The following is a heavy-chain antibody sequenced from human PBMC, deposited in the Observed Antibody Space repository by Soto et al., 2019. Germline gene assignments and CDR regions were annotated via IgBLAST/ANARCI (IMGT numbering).Heavy chain of an antibody. V-gene: IGHV3-7*01. J-gene: IGHJ4*02. CDR1: GFTFSSYW. D-gene: IGHD4-17*01. Sequence: GGSLRLSCVASGFTFSSYWMSWVRQAPGKGLERVANIKHDGSEKNYVDSVKGRFTISRDNAKKSLYLEMNSLRAEDTAVYFCARESYGDYDPEGLFDYWGQGTLVTVSS. CDR3: ARESYGDYDPEGLFDY. CDR2: IKHDGSEK.